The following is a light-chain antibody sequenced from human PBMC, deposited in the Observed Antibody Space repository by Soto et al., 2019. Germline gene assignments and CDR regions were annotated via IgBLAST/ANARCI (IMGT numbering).Light chain of an antibody. J-gene: IGKJ2*01. CDR2: TTS. V-gene: IGKV1-39*01. CDR1: QTISLY. Sequence: DVQMTQSPSSLSASLGDRVTITCRASQTISLYLNWYQQKPGKAPKLLIATTSYLQNGVPSRFSGSRSGTDFSLTIGSLQPEDFATYYCQQSYLVPETFGRGTKVDIK. CDR3: QQSYLVPET.